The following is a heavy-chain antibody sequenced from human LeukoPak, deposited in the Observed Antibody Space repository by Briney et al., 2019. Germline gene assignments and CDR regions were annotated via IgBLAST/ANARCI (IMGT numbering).Heavy chain of an antibody. CDR3: ARENFFRLSSSSSLDWYFDL. J-gene: IGHJ2*01. CDR2: IYYSGST. CDR1: GGSISSYY. V-gene: IGHV4-59*01. Sequence: PSETLSLTCTASGGSISSYYWSWIRQPPGKGLEWIGYIYYSGSTNYNPSLKSRVTISVDTSKNQFSLKLSSVTAADTAVYYCARENFFRLSSSSSLDWYFDLWGRGTLVTVSS. D-gene: IGHD6-13*01.